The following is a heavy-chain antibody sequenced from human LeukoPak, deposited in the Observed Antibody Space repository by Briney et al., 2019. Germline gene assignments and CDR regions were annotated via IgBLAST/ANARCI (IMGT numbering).Heavy chain of an antibody. CDR2: ISGSAGST. CDR3: AKRQRSYDFWSGPLDY. J-gene: IGHJ4*02. D-gene: IGHD3-3*01. CDR1: GFTFSNYA. V-gene: IGHV3-23*01. Sequence: GGSLRLSCAASGFTFSNYAMSWVRQTPGKGLEWVSTISGSAGSTYYSDSVKGRFTVSRDNSKNTLYLQMNSLRAEDTAVYYCAKRQRSYDFWSGPLDYWGQGTLVTVSS.